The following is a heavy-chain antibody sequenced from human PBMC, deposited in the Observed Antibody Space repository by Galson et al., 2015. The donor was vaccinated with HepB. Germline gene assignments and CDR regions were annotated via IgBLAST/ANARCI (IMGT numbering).Heavy chain of an antibody. V-gene: IGHV3-74*01. D-gene: IGHD3-22*01. CDR1: GFTFSSYW. J-gene: IGHJ3*01. CDR2: IKSDGSDT. CDR3: AGDTSGYYYDAFDV. Sequence: SLRLSCAASGFTFSSYWMHWVRQDAGKGLVWVSRIKSDGSDTNYADSVKGRFTISRDNAKNTLYLQMNSLRAEDTAAYYCAGDTSGYYYDAFDVWGQGTMVTVSS.